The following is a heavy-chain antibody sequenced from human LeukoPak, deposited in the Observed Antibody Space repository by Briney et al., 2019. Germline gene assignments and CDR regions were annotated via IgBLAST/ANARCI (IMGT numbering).Heavy chain of an antibody. CDR2: INTNSGGT. J-gene: IGHJ6*03. CDR1: GYTFTGYY. V-gene: IGHV1-2*02. Sequence: GASVKLSCTASGYTFTGYYMHWVRQAPGQGLEWIGSINTNSGGTNYAQKFQGRVTMTRDTSISTAYMEMSRLRSDDTAVYYCARARQYYYYYYMDVWGKGTTVTVSS. CDR3: ARARQYYYYYYMDV.